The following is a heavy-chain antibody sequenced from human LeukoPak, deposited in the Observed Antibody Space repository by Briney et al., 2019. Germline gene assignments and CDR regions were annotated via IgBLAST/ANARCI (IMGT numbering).Heavy chain of an antibody. V-gene: IGHV1-2*02. CDR3: AREHMTRVTLDY. J-gene: IGHJ4*02. D-gene: IGHD4-17*01. CDR2: TYPNSGGT. Sequence: GASEKVSCKASGYTFTGYYMHWVRQAPGQGLEWMGWTYPNSGGTKYAQKFQGRVTMTRDTSISTAYLELSRLRSDDTAVYYCAREHMTRVTLDYWGQGTLVTVSS. CDR1: GYTFTGYY.